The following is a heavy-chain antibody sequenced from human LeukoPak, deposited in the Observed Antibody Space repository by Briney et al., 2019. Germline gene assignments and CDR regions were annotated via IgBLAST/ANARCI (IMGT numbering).Heavy chain of an antibody. V-gene: IGHV3-48*01. J-gene: IGHJ4*02. D-gene: IGHD2-15*01. CDR2: ISSSSSTI. CDR3: AKDRGY. CDR1: GFTFSSYS. Sequence: GGSLRLSCAASGFTFSSYSMNWVRQAPGKGLEWASYISSSSSTIYYADSVKGRFTISRDNSKNTLYLQMNSLRVEDTAVYYCAKDRGYWGQGTLVTVSS.